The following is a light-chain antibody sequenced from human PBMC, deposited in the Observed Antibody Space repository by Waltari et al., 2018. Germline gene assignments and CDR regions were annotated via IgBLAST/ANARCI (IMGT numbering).Light chain of an antibody. CDR3: QQYNKWPRT. V-gene: IGKV3-15*01. CDR1: GSVSAD. J-gene: IGKJ1*01. Sequence: EVVMTQSPATLSVSPGESATLSCRASGSVSADLAWYQQKPGQAPRLFIYGASTRATGIPARFSGSGSGTKFTLTISSLQSEDFVLYFCQQYNKWPRTFGQGTKVEIK. CDR2: GAS.